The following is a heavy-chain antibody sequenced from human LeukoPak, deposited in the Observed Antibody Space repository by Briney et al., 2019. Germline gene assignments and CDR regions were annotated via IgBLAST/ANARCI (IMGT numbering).Heavy chain of an antibody. D-gene: IGHD5-12*01. CDR3: ARLGLPSNWFDP. J-gene: IGHJ5*02. V-gene: IGHV4-61*08. Sequence: PSETLSLTCTVSGGSISSGGYYWSWIRQPPGKGLEWIGYIYYSGSTNYNPSLKSRVTISVDTSKNQFSLKLSSVTAADTAVYYCARLGLPSNWFDPWGQGTLVTVSS. CDR2: IYYSGST. CDR1: GGSISSGGYY.